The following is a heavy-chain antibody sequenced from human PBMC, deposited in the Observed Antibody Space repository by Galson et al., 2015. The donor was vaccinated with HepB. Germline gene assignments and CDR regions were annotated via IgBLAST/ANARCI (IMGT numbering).Heavy chain of an antibody. CDR1: EYTFTGYH. CDR3: ARVAVAGLEPDHWFDP. D-gene: IGHD6-19*01. J-gene: IGHJ5*02. CDR2: INPNSGGT. V-gene: IGHV1-2*06. Sequence: SVKVSCKASEYTFTGYHMHWVRQAPGQGLEWMGRINPNSGGTNYAQKFQGRVTMTRDTSISTAYMELSRLRSDDTAVYYCARVAVAGLEPDHWFDPWGQGTLVTVSS.